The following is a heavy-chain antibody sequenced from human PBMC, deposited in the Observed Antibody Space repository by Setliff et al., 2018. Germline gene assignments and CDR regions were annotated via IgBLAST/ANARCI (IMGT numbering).Heavy chain of an antibody. CDR3: ARDGASWLNWFDP. Sequence: ASVKGSCKTSGYSFTNYYMHWVRQVPGRGLEWMGSINPKNGVTKYAQAFQDRVTMTRDTSITTAYMELSSLTYDDTAVYYFARDGASWLNWFDPWGQGTLVTVSS. D-gene: IGHD2-2*01. CDR1: GYSFTNYY. CDR2: INPKNGVT. V-gene: IGHV1-2*02. J-gene: IGHJ5*02.